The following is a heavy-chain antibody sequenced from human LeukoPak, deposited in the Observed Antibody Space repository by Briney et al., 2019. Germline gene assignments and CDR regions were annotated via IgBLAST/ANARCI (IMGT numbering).Heavy chain of an antibody. CDR2: IRYDGSNK. CDR1: GFTFGDYT. CDR3: AKWSITMIVVVPQAGADY. D-gene: IGHD3-22*01. J-gene: IGHJ4*02. Sequence: PGRSLRLSCIVSGFTFGDYTMSWVRQAPGKGLEWVAFIRYDGSNKFYADSVKGRFTISRDNSKNTLYLEMNSLRPEDTAVYYCAKWSITMIVVVPQAGADYWGQGTLVTVSS. V-gene: IGHV3-30*02.